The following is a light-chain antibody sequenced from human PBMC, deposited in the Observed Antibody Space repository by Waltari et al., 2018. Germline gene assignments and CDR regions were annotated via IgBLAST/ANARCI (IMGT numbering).Light chain of an antibody. CDR3: QSYDTTLRGSI. J-gene: IGLJ2*01. Sequence: QSVLTQPPSLSGAPGQRVTFSCTGSSSNIGAGYYVHWYQQRPGTAPKLLIYDNDNRPSGVPDRFSGSKSGTSASRAITGLQAEDEADYYCQSYDTTLRGSIFGGGTKLTVL. V-gene: IGLV1-40*01. CDR1: SSNIGAGYY. CDR2: DND.